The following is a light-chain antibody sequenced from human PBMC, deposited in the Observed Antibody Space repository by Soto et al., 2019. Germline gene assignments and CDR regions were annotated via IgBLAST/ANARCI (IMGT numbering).Light chain of an antibody. J-gene: IGLJ1*01. V-gene: IGLV2-8*01. CDR3: SAYAGNVNFV. CDR2: DVT. CDR1: SSDVGKYDY. Sequence: QSALPQPPSASGSPGQSVTISCTGTSSDVGKYDYVSWYQHHPGKAPKLVIYDVTKRPSGVPDRFSGSKSGNTASLSVSGLQPEDEADYDCSAYAGNVNFVFGTGTKLTVL.